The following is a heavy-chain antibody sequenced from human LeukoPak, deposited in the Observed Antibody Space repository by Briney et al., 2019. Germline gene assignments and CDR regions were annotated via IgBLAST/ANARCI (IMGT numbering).Heavy chain of an antibody. V-gene: IGHV6-1*01. CDR2: TYYRSKWYN. D-gene: IGHD6-6*01. Sequence: SQTLSLTCAISGDSVSSNSAACNWIRQSPSRGLEWLGRTYYRSKWYNDYAVSVKSRITINSDTSKNQFSLQLNSVTPEDTAVYYCVRQYSTQDYSGMGVWGQGTTVTVSS. J-gene: IGHJ6*02. CDR1: GDSVSSNSAA. CDR3: VRQYSTQDYSGMGV.